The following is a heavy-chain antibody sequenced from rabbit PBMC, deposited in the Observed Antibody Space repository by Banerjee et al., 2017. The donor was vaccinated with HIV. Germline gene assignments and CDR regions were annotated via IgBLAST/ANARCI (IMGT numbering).Heavy chain of an antibody. CDR3: ARSYSGGNDYTNF. D-gene: IGHD6-1*01. CDR1: GFSFSNYYM. J-gene: IGHJ4*01. V-gene: IGHV1S45*01. Sequence: QEQLKETGGDLVKPGASLTLTCTASGFSFSNYYMSWVRQAPGKGLQWIGYIYSGSGSTYYASWAKGRFTISKTSSTTVTLQMTSLTAADTATYFCARSYSGGNDYTNFWGQGTLVTVS. CDR2: IYSGSGST.